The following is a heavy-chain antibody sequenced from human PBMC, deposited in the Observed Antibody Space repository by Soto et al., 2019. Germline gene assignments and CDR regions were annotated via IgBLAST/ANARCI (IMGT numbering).Heavy chain of an antibody. D-gene: IGHD2-2*01. J-gene: IGHJ4*02. CDR1: GGSISSSSYY. V-gene: IGHV4-39*01. Sequence: QLLESGPGLVKPSETLSLTCTVSGGSISSSSYYWGWIRQPPGKGLEWIGSIYYSGKTYYNPSLKSRVTISVDTSKNQSSLKLSSVTAADTTVYYCARLIHCLATACYLDYWGQGTLVTVSS. CDR3: ARLIHCLATACYLDY. CDR2: IYYSGKT.